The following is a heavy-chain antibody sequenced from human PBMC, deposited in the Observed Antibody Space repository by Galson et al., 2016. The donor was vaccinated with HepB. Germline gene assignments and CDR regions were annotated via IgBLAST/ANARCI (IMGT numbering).Heavy chain of an antibody. D-gene: IGHD6-19*01. Sequence: SLRLSCAASGFTFSSHAMHWVRQAPGKGLKWVALISYDGSNKYYADSVKGRFTISRDTSKNTLYLLMNSLRAEDTAVYYCARGHGLAGAWGQGTLVTVST. CDR2: ISYDGSNK. J-gene: IGHJ5*02. CDR1: GFTFSSHA. CDR3: ARGHGLAGA. V-gene: IGHV3-30-3*01.